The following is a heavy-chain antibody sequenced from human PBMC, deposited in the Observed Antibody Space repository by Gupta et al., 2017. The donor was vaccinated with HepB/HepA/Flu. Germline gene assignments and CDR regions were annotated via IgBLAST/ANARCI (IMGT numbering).Heavy chain of an antibody. D-gene: IGHD3-3*01. J-gene: IGHJ6*02. Sequence: QVQLQESGPGLVKPSQTLSLPCTVSGGSISSGCYYWSWIRQPPGKGLEWIGYIYYSGSTYYNPSLKSRVTISVDTSKNQFSLKLSSVTAADTAVYYCARERLGYYDFWSGRTDYYYGMDVWGQGTTVTVSS. CDR2: IYYSGST. CDR3: ARERLGYYDFWSGRTDYYYGMDV. CDR1: GGSISSGCYY. V-gene: IGHV4-30-4*01.